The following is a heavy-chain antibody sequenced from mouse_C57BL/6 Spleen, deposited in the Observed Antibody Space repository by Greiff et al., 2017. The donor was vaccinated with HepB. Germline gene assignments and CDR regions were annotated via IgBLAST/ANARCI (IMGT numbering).Heavy chain of an antibody. J-gene: IGHJ1*03. D-gene: IGHD2-14*01. CDR2: INPNNGGT. Sequence: VHVKQSGPELVKPGASVKISCKASGYTFTDYYMNWVKQSHGKSLEWIGDINPNNGGTSYNQKFKGKATLTVDKSSSTAYMELRSLTSEDSAVYYCARRGVPVFYWYFDVWGTGTTVTVSS. CDR1: GYTFTDYY. V-gene: IGHV1-26*01. CDR3: ARRGVPVFYWYFDV.